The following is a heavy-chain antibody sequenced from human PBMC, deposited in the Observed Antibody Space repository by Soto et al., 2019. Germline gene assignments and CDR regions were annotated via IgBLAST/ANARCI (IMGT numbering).Heavy chain of an antibody. V-gene: IGHV1-69*01. CDR1: GGTFSSYA. D-gene: IGHD1-1*01. CDR3: AREDWNPRSSAIDY. Sequence: QVQRVQSGAEVKKPGSSVKVSCKASGGTFSSYAISWVRQAPGQGLEWMGGINPIFGTANYAQKFQGRVTITADESTSTAYMGLSSLRSEDTAVYYCAREDWNPRSSAIDYWGQGTLVTVSS. CDR2: INPIFGTA. J-gene: IGHJ4*02.